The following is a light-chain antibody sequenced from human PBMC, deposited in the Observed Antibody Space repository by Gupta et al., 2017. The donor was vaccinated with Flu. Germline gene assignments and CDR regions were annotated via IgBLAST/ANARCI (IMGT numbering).Light chain of an antibody. Sequence: DIVLTQSPATLSFSPGESATLSCRASQSVASYLAWYQQRPGQVPRLLVYDASNRATGIPARFSGSGSGTDFTLTISSLEPEDFAVYYCQQRSNWPLTFGGGIKVEIK. CDR3: QQRSNWPLT. CDR2: DAS. J-gene: IGKJ4*01. V-gene: IGKV3-11*01. CDR1: QSVASY.